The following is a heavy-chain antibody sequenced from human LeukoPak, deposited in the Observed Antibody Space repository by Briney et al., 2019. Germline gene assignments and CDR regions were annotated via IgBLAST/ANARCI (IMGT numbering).Heavy chain of an antibody. Sequence: GASVKVSCKASGYTFTSYGISWVRQAPGQGLEWMGWISAYNGNTNYAQKLQGRVTMTTDTSTSTAYMEVRSLRSDDTAVYYCARGYVTGTTAAACYFDYWGQGTPVTVSS. CDR2: ISAYNGNT. V-gene: IGHV1-18*01. D-gene: IGHD1-20*01. J-gene: IGHJ4*02. CDR1: GYTFTSYG. CDR3: ARGYVTGTTAAACYFDY.